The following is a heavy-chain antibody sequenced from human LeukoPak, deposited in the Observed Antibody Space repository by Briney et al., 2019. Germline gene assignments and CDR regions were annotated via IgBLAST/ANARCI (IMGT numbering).Heavy chain of an antibody. CDR3: AKDHVNAGRLDY. V-gene: IGHV3-30*02. Sequence: PGGSLRLSCAASGFTFSSYWMSWVRQAPGKGLEWVAFIRYDGSNKYYADSVKGRFTISRDNSKNTVYLQMNSLRAEDTALYYCAKDHVNAGRLDYWGQGTPVTVSS. D-gene: IGHD6-13*01. CDR1: GFTFSSYW. CDR2: IRYDGSNK. J-gene: IGHJ4*02.